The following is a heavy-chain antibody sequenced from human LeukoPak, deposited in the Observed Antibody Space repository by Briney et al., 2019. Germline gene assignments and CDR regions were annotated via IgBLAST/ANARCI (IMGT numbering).Heavy chain of an antibody. CDR3: ARAQTTGFGESSDY. CDR1: GYIFTSYG. J-gene: IGHJ4*02. CDR2: ISGYNGNT. Sequence: ASVKVSCKASGYIFTSYGISWVRQAPGQGLEWMGWISGYNGNTIYAQKVQGRVTITTDTSTSTAYMELRSLRSDDTAVYYCARAQTTGFGESSDYWGQGTLVTVSS. V-gene: IGHV1-18*01. D-gene: IGHD3-10*01.